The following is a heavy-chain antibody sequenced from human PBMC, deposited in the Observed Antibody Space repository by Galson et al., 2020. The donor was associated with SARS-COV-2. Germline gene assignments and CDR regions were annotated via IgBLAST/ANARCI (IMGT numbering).Heavy chain of an antibody. CDR3: ARAGVSSGGHY. D-gene: IGHD6-19*01. J-gene: IGHJ4*02. CDR1: GYTFTSYG. Sequence: ASVKVSCKASGYTFTSYGISWVRQAPGQGLEWMGRISAYNGITNYAQNLPGRVTMTTDTSTSTAYMALRSLRSDDTAVYYCARAGVSSGGHYCGQGTLVTGSS. V-gene: IGHV1-18*01. CDR2: ISAYNGIT.